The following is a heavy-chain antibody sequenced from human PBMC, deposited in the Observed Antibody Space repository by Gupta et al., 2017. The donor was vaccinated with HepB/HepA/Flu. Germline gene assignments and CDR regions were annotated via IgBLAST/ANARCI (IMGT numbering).Heavy chain of an antibody. V-gene: IGHV1-58*01. CDR1: VFIFSSSA. CDR3: AAGGRWDGFHI. D-gene: IGHD4-23*01. J-gene: IGHJ3*02. CDR2: IVVGSGNT. Sequence: QMQLVQSGPEVTKPGTTVKVSCKASVFIFSSSAVQWVRQARGQRLEWIGWIVVGSGNTNYAQKFQERVTITGDMSISTAYMELSSLRSEDTAVYYCAAGGRWDGFHIWGQGTMVTVSS.